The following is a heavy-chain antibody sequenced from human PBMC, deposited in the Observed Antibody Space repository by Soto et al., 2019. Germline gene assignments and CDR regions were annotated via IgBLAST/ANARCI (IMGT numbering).Heavy chain of an antibody. J-gene: IGHJ4*02. CDR3: ARGIGTGQLDY. D-gene: IGHD1-1*01. CDR2: INPNNGNT. V-gene: IGHV1-3*01. CDR1: GYTFTRYT. Sequence: ASVKVSCKASGYTFTRYTMNWVRQAPGQRLEWMGWINPNNGNTKSSQKFQDRVIITRDTSASTAYMDLSSLRSEDTAVYYCARGIGTGQLDYWGQGTLVTVSS.